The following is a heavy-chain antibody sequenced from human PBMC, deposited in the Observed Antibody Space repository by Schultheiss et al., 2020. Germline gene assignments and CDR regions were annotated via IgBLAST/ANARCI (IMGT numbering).Heavy chain of an antibody. CDR2: IYYSGST. Sequence: SETMSLTCTVSGGSISSYYWSWIRQPPGKGLEWIGYIYYSGSTNYNPSLKSRVTISVDTSKNQFSLKLSSVTAADTAVYYCARDAGYYDSSGSAFDIWGQGPMVPV. CDR1: GGSISSYY. J-gene: IGHJ3*02. V-gene: IGHV4-59*01. D-gene: IGHD3-22*01. CDR3: ARDAGYYDSSGSAFDI.